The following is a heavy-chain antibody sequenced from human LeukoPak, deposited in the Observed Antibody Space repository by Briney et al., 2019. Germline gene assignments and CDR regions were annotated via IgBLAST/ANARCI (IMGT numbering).Heavy chain of an antibody. CDR3: ARERLPDYYYYGMDV. CDR2: ISYDGSNI. J-gene: IGHJ6*04. CDR1: GFTFRSYA. D-gene: IGHD6-25*01. Sequence: PGGSLRLSCAASGFTFRSYAMHCVRQAPGKGLEWVAVISYDGSNIYYADSVKGRFTISRDNSKNTLYLQMNSLRAEDTAVYYCARERLPDYYYYGMDVWGKGTTVTVSS. V-gene: IGHV3-30*04.